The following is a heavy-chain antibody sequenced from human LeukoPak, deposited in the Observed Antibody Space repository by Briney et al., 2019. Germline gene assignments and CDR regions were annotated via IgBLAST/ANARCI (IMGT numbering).Heavy chain of an antibody. V-gene: IGHV1-8*01. CDR2: MHPNSGNT. J-gene: IGHJ1*01. D-gene: IGHD6-19*01. Sequence: ASVKVSWKASGYTFTSYDINWVRQATGQGLEWMGWMHPNSGNTGYAQNFQGRVTMTRNTSISTAYMELSSLRSEDTAVYYCARGGPVAATHKYFQHWGQGTLVTVSS. CDR3: ARGGPVAATHKYFQH. CDR1: GYTFTSYD.